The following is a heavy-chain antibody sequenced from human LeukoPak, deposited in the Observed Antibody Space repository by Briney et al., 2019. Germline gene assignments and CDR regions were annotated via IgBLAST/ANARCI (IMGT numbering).Heavy chain of an antibody. V-gene: IGHV7-4-1*02. Sequence: AASVKVSCKASGYTFTSYAMNWVRQAPGQGLEWMGWINTDTGNPTYAQGFTGRFVFSLDTSVSTAYLQISSLKAEDTAVYYCARAARRDSSGYYYVGYWGQGTLVTVSS. D-gene: IGHD3-22*01. CDR1: GYTFTSYA. CDR2: INTDTGNP. J-gene: IGHJ4*02. CDR3: ARAARRDSSGYYYVGY.